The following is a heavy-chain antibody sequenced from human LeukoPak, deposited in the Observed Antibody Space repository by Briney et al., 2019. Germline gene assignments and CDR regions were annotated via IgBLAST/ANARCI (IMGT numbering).Heavy chain of an antibody. Sequence: SETLSLTCAVYGGSFSGYYWSWIRQPPGKGLEWIGEINHSGSTNYNPSLKSQVTISVDTSKNQFSLKLSSVTAADTAVYYCARALDYWGQGTLVTVSS. CDR3: ARALDY. V-gene: IGHV4-34*01. CDR1: GGSFSGYY. CDR2: INHSGST. J-gene: IGHJ4*02.